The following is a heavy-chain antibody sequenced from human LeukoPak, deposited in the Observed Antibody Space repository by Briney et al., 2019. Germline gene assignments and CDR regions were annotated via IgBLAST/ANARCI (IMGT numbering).Heavy chain of an antibody. CDR3: ARVGGEYYDILTGYYYYYGMDV. V-gene: IGHV1-18*01. D-gene: IGHD3-9*01. J-gene: IGHJ6*02. CDR1: GYTFTSYG. Sequence: ASVKVSCKASGYTFTSYGLSWVRQAPGQGLEWMGWISAYNCYTNYARKLQGRVTMTTDTSTSTAYMELRSLRTDDTAVYYCARVGGEYYDILTGYYYYYGMDVWGQGTTVTVSS. CDR2: ISAYNCYT.